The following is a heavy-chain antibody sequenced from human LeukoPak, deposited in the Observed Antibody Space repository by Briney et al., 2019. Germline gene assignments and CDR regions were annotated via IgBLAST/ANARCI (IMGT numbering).Heavy chain of an antibody. J-gene: IGHJ4*02. V-gene: IGHV3-30-3*01. D-gene: IGHD3-10*01. CDR3: AKDNAYYYADY. CDR1: GFTFSRCT. CDR2: ISKDGTTL. Sequence: GGSLRLSCAASGFTFSRCTMHWVRQAPGKGLEWVALISKDGTTLNYAASVKGRFTISRDNSKNTLYLQMNSLRAEDTAVYYCAKDNAYYYADYWGQGTLVTVSS.